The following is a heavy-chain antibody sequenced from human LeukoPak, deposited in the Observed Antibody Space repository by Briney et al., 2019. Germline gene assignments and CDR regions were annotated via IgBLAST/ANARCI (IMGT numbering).Heavy chain of an antibody. CDR2: ISSAAATT. CDR3: AKVPSQSIVVVPAALYNWFDP. J-gene: IGHJ5*02. CDR1: GFTFSDHY. D-gene: IGHD2-2*01. Sequence: GGSLRLSCAASGFTFSDHYMAWVRQAPGKGLEWLSYISSAAATTYYPDLVKGRFTISRDNAKNLLFLEMTNLRVDDTAVYYCAKVPSQSIVVVPAALYNWFDPWGQGTLVTVSS. V-gene: IGHV3-11*01.